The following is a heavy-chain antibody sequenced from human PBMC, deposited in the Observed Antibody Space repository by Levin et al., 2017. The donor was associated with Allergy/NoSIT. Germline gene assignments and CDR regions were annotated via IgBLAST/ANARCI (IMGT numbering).Heavy chain of an antibody. CDR1: GGSISSYY. V-gene: IGHV4-59*01. Sequence: SETLSLTCTVSGGSISSYYWSWIRQPPGKGLEWIGYIYYSGSTNYNPSLKSRVTISVDTSKNQFSLKLSSVTAADTAVYYCARQIGDLRFLDRFDPWGQGTLVTVSS. J-gene: IGHJ5*02. CDR2: IYYSGST. D-gene: IGHD3-3*01. CDR3: ARQIGDLRFLDRFDP.